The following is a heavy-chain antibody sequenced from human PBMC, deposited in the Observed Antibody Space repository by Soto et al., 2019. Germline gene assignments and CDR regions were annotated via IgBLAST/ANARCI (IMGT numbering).Heavy chain of an antibody. Sequence: EVQLLESGGGLVQPGGSLRLSCAASGFTFSSYAMSWVRQAPGKGLEWVSAISGSGGSTYYADSVKGRFTISRDNSKNTLYLQMNSLRAEDTAVYYCAKANAGAGYYYYYGMDVWGQGNTVTVSS. CDR2: ISGSGGST. V-gene: IGHV3-23*01. D-gene: IGHD7-27*01. CDR1: GFTFSSYA. CDR3: AKANAGAGYYYYYGMDV. J-gene: IGHJ6*02.